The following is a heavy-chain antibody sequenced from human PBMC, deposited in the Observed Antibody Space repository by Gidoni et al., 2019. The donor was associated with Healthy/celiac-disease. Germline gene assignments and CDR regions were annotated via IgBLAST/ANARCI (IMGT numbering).Heavy chain of an antibody. CDR1: GYTFSSYA. CDR2: ISYDGSNK. Sequence: VQLVESGGGVVPTGRSRRLSYAAAGYTFSSYAMHWVRQAPGKGLEWVAVISYDGSNKYYADSVKGRFTISRDNSKNTLYLQMNSLRAEDTAVYYCARDTYYYDSSGPHIVTWGQGTLVTVSS. D-gene: IGHD3-22*01. V-gene: IGHV3-30-3*01. J-gene: IGHJ5*02. CDR3: ARDTYYYDSSGPHIVT.